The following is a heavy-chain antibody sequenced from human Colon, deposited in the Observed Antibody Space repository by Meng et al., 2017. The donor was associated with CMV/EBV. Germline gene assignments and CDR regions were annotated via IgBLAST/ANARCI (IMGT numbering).Heavy chain of an antibody. J-gene: IGHJ4*02. CDR2: MNPNSGHT. Sequence: ASVKVSCKASGYPFTNYDINWVRQASGQGLEWMGWMNPNSGHTAYAQKFQGRVTMTRNTSITTAYMELTSLTYEDTGVYYCVRGRVVGGGWGQGTLVTVSS. D-gene: IGHD2-21*01. CDR3: VRGRVVGGG. CDR1: GYPFTNYD. V-gene: IGHV1-8*01.